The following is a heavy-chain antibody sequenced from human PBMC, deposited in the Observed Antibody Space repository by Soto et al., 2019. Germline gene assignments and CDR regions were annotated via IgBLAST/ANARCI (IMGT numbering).Heavy chain of an antibody. CDR2: MNPNSGNT. CDR3: ERFRRIASGFDFQH. CDR1: GYTFTSYD. D-gene: IGHD2-15*01. J-gene: IGHJ1*01. V-gene: IGHV1-8*01. Sequence: ASVKVSCKASGYTFTSYDINWVRQATGQGLEWMGWMNPNSGNTGYAQKFQGRVTMTRNTSISTAYMELSSLRSEDTAVYFCERFRRIASGFDFQHWGQGTLVTVSS.